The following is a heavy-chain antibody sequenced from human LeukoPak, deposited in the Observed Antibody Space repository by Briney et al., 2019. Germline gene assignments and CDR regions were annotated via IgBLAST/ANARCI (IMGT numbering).Heavy chain of an antibody. V-gene: IGHV4-34*01. CDR3: AILRWYYDFWSGYPATPMDV. Sequence: PSETLSLTCAVYGGSFNGYYWSWIRQPPGKGLEWIGEINHSGSTNYNPSLKSRVTISVDTSKNQFSLKLSSVTAADTAVYYCAILRWYYDFWSGYPATPMDVWGKGTTVTVSS. CDR2: INHSGST. CDR1: GGSFNGYY. J-gene: IGHJ6*04. D-gene: IGHD3-3*01.